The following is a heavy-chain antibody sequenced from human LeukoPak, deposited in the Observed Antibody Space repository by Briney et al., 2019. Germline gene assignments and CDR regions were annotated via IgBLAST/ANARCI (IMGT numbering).Heavy chain of an antibody. CDR1: GFTFSSYS. J-gene: IGHJ4*02. D-gene: IGHD3-10*01. V-gene: IGHV3-21*01. Sequence: GGSLRLSCAASGFTFSSYSMNWVRQAPGKGLEWVSSISSSSSYIYYADSVEGRFTISRDNAKNSLYLQMNSLRAEDTAVYYCAIAGPMVRGVTSFDYWGQGTLVTVSS. CDR3: AIAGPMVRGVTSFDY. CDR2: ISSSSSYI.